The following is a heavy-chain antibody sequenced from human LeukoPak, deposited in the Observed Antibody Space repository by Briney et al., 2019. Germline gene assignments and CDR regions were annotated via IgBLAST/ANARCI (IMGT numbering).Heavy chain of an antibody. CDR1: GYTFTGYY. D-gene: IGHD4-17*01. CDR2: INPNSGGT. CDR3: ARGDTLTVTTSY. J-gene: IGHJ4*02. V-gene: IGHV1-2*02. Sequence: ASVKVSCMASGYTFTGYYMHWVRQAPGQGLEWMGWINPNSGGTNYAQKFQGRVTMTRDTSISTAYMELSRLRSDDTAVYYCARGDTLTVTTSYWGQGTLVTVSS.